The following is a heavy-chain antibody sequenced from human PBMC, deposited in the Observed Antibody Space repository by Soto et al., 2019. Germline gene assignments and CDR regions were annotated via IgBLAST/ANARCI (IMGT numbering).Heavy chain of an antibody. CDR3: ARGVLY. CDR2: ISYSGAT. Sequence: PSETLSLTCTVSGYSLTSGTYYWSWIRQHPGKGLEWIGYISYSGATYYNPSLKSRVTISADTSKNQFSLSLSSVTAADTAVYYCARGVLYWGQGTLVTVSS. V-gene: IGHV4-31*03. CDR1: GYSLTSGTYY. J-gene: IGHJ4*02.